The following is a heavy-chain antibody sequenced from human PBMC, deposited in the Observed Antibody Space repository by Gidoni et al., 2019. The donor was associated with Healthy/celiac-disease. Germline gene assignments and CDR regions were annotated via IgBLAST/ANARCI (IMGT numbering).Heavy chain of an antibody. Sequence: EVQLVESGGGLVQPGRSLRLSCAASGFTFDDYAMHWVRQAPGKGLEWVSGSSWNSGSIGYADSVKGRFTISRDNAKNSRYLQMNSLRAEDTALYYCAKGVGARTVAFDIWGQGTMVTVSS. CDR2: SSWNSGSI. CDR3: AKGVGARTVAFDI. D-gene: IGHD1-26*01. V-gene: IGHV3-9*01. J-gene: IGHJ3*02. CDR1: GFTFDDYA.